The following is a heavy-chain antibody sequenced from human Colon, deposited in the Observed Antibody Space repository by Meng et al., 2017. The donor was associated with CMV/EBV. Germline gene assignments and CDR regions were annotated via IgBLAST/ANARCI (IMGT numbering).Heavy chain of an antibody. CDR2: INGDGSDT. CDR3: SVILASGPRRYYGMNV. D-gene: IGHD3/OR15-3a*01. Sequence: GESLKISCAASGFTFSSYSMNWVRQAPGKGLELVSDINGDGSDTNYADSVKGRFTIARDNGKNTLYLQMNGLRTEDTAVYYCSVILASGPRRYYGMNVWGQGTAVTVSS. J-gene: IGHJ6*02. V-gene: IGHV3-74*01. CDR1: GFTFSSYS.